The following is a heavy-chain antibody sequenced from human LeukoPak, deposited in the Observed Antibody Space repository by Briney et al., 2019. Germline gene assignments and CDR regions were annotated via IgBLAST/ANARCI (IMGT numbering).Heavy chain of an antibody. Sequence: GGSLRLSCAASGFTFSSYAMSWVRQAPGKGLEWVSAISGSGGSTYYADSVKGRFTISRDNSKNTLYLQMNSLRAEDTAVYYCARDRRFGELSLDFWGQGTLVTVSS. J-gene: IGHJ4*02. CDR2: ISGSGGST. V-gene: IGHV3-23*01. D-gene: IGHD3-10*01. CDR3: ARDRRFGELSLDF. CDR1: GFTFSSYA.